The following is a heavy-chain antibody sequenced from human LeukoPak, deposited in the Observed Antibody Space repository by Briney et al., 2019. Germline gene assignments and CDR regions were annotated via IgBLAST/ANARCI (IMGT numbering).Heavy chain of an antibody. CDR3: ARYSDYGDYAIDY. D-gene: IGHD4-17*01. CDR2: IYYSGST. Sequence: SDTLSLTCSVSGDSISTRSYYWGSIRQPPGKGPDRIGSIYYSGSTYYNVSLKSRVTISVDTSKNQFSLKLTSVTAADTAVYYCARYSDYGDYAIDYWGQGTLVTVSS. J-gene: IGHJ4*02. V-gene: IGHV4-39*01. CDR1: GDSISTRSYY.